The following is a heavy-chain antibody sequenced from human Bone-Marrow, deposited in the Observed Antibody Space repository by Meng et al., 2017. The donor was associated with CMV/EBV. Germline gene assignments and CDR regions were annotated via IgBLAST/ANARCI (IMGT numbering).Heavy chain of an antibody. CDR1: GDSLSSYY. CDR3: ARDLIVVVPAAIPRYYYYGMDV. D-gene: IGHD2-2*02. Sequence: SETLSLTCTVSGDSLSSYYWSWIRQPPGKGLEWIGYIYYSGSTNYNPSLKSRVTISVDTSKNQFSLKLSSVTAADTAVYYCARDLIVVVPAAIPRYYYYGMDVWGQGTTVTVSS. V-gene: IGHV4-59*01. CDR2: IYYSGST. J-gene: IGHJ6*02.